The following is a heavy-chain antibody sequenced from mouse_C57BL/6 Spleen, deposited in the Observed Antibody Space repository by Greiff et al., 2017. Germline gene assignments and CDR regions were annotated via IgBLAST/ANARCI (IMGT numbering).Heavy chain of an antibody. CDR1: GFSLTSYA. D-gene: IGHD1-1*01. CDR2: IWTGGGT. J-gene: IGHJ4*01. Sequence: QVQLQQSGPGLVAPSQSLSISFTVSGFSLTSYAISWVRQPPGKGLEWLGVIWTGGGTNYNSALKSRLSISKDNSKRQVFLKMNSLQTDDTARYYCARYYGSRGYYAMDYWGQGTSVTVSS. V-gene: IGHV2-9-1*01. CDR3: ARYYGSRGYYAMDY.